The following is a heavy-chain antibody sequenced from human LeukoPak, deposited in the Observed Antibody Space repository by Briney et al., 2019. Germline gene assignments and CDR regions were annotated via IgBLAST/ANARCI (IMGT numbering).Heavy chain of an antibody. CDR1: GGSISSSSYY. Sequence: SETLSLTCTVSGGSISSSSYYWGWIRQPPGKGLEWIGSIYYSGSTYYNPSLKSRVTISVDTSKNQFSLKLSSVTAADTAVYYCARELFSRVAVAGTPVEAFDIWGQGTMVTVSS. D-gene: IGHD6-19*01. CDR3: ARELFSRVAVAGTPVEAFDI. J-gene: IGHJ3*02. V-gene: IGHV4-39*02. CDR2: IYYSGST.